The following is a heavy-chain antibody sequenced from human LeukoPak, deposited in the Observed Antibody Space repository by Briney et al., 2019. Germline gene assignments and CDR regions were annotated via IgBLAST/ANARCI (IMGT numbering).Heavy chain of an antibody. CDR2: ISWNGGNT. J-gene: IGHJ4*02. CDR1: GFKFDDYG. Sequence: GGSLRLSCAASGFKFDDYGMSWVRQAPGKGLEWVSGISWNGGNTGYADSVKGRFTIPRDNAKNSLFLQVNSLRADDTAFYYCAREGIYCVNGVCYLDYWGQGTLVTVSS. D-gene: IGHD2-8*01. V-gene: IGHV3-20*04. CDR3: AREGIYCVNGVCYLDY.